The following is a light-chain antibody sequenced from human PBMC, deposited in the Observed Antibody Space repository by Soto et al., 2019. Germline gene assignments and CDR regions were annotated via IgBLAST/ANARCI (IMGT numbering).Light chain of an antibody. V-gene: IGKV1-5*03. CDR2: EAS. Sequence: DIQMTQSPSTLSASVGDRVTITCRASQSISGSLAWYQQKPGKAPKLLIYEASNLKSGVPSMFSGSGSGTEYTLTISSRQPDDSASYYCQQYNVYWTFGQGTRVEIK. CDR3: QQYNVYWT. J-gene: IGKJ1*01. CDR1: QSISGS.